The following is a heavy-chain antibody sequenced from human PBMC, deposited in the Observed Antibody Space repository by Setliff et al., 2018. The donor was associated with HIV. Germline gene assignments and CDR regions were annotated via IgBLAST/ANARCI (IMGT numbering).Heavy chain of an antibody. D-gene: IGHD3-10*01. J-gene: IGHJ6*03. V-gene: IGHV1-69*13. Sequence: GASVKVSCKVSGDTFSNYAISWVRQAPGQGLEWMGGIVPMSGTADYAQKFQGRVTITADESTSTAYMELSSLRSEDTAVYYCARLGDIFAYYNYYYLDVWGKGTTVTVSS. CDR1: GDTFSNYA. CDR2: IVPMSGTA. CDR3: ARLGDIFAYYNYYYLDV.